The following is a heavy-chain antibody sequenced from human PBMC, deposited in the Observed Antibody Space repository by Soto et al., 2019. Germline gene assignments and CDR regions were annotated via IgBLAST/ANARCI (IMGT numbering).Heavy chain of an antibody. D-gene: IGHD5-18*01. CDR2: IYYSGIS. Sequence: SETLSLTCTVSGGSTSSGGFYRSWIRQHPGKGLEWIGYIYYSGISYYNPSLKSRVSISLDTSRSQFSMTLNSVTAADTAVYYCARNGYTYGMDGWGQGATVTVSS. CDR3: ARNGYTYGMDG. J-gene: IGHJ6*02. V-gene: IGHV4-31*03. CDR1: GGSTSSGGFY.